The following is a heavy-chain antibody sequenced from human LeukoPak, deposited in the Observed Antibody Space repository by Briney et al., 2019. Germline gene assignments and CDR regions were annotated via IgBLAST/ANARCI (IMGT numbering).Heavy chain of an antibody. J-gene: IGHJ4*02. Sequence: GGSLRLSCAASGFTFTNYSMNWVRQAPGKGLVWVSHINSDGSSTSYADSVKGRFTISRDNAKNTLYLQMNSLRAEDTAVYYCARVRTNTYGFDYWGQGTLVTVSS. V-gene: IGHV3-74*01. CDR3: ARVRTNTYGFDY. CDR2: INSDGSST. CDR1: GFTFTNYS. D-gene: IGHD5-18*01.